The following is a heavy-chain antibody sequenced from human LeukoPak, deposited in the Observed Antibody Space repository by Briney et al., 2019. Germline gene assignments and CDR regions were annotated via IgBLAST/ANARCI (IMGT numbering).Heavy chain of an antibody. CDR2: IYHSGST. CDR1: GYSISSDYC. CDR3: AVLNYDILTDHHGPPNAFDI. D-gene: IGHD3-9*01. V-gene: IGHV4-38-2*02. Sequence: SETLSLTCTVSGYSISSDYCWGWIRQPPGKGLEWIGSIYHSGSTYYNSSLKSRVTISVDTSKNQFSLKLSSVTAADTAVYYCAVLNYDILTDHHGPPNAFDIWGQGTMVTVSS. J-gene: IGHJ3*02.